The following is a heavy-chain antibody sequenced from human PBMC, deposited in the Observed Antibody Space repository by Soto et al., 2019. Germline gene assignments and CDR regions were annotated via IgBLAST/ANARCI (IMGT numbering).Heavy chain of an antibody. CDR3: ARGDVTDI. Sequence: SQPLXLTCAISWESFGSNIAGFNWVRQSSSRCLEWLGRTYYRSKWKTDYAVSVRGRITINPDTSNNQFSLQLNSVTPGDTAVYYCARGDVTDIWGRGTMVT. V-gene: IGHV6-1*01. CDR2: TYYRSKWKT. D-gene: IGHD3-16*01. J-gene: IGHJ3*02. CDR1: WESFGSNIAG.